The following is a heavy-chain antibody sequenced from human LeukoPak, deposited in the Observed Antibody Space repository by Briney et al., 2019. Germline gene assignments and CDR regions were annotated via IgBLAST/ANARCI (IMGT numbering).Heavy chain of an antibody. Sequence: SVKVSYKASGGTFSSYAISWVRQAPGQGLEWMGGIIPIFGTANYAQKFQGRVTITTDESTSTAYMELSSLRSEDTAVYYCARTSIVGARFDPWGQGTLVTVSS. CDR2: IIPIFGTA. D-gene: IGHD1-26*01. V-gene: IGHV1-69*05. J-gene: IGHJ5*02. CDR3: ARTSIVGARFDP. CDR1: GGTFSSYA.